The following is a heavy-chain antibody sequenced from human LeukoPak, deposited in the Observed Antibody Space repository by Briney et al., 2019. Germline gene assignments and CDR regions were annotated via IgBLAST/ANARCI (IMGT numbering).Heavy chain of an antibody. CDR1: GFTFSSYS. V-gene: IGHV3-21*01. CDR2: ISSSSSYI. D-gene: IGHD4-17*01. J-gene: IGHJ6*02. CDR3: ARDQPDYGDYGMDV. Sequence: SGRSLRLSCAASGFTFSSYSMNWVRQAPGKGLEWVSSISSSSSYIYYADSVKGRFTISRDNAKNSLYLQMNSLRAEDTAVYYCARDQPDYGDYGMDVWGQGTTVTVSS.